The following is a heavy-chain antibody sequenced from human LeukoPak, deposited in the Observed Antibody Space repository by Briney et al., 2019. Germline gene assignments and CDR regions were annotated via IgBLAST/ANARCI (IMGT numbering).Heavy chain of an antibody. CDR1: GFTFSYYG. J-gene: IGHJ4*02. V-gene: IGHV3-30*03. CDR3: YLYGSGSYYNLDY. Sequence: GGSLRLSCAASGFTFSYYGLHWVRQAPGKGLERVALISTDGSNRNYADSVKGRFTISGDNSKNILYLQMNSLRAEDTAVYYCYLYGSGSYYNLDYWGQGTLVTVSS. D-gene: IGHD3-10*01. CDR2: ISTDGSNR.